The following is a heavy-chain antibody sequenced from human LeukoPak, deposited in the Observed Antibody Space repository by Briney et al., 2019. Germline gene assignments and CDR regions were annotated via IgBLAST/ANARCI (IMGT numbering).Heavy chain of an antibody. CDR3: ARLATYGDFSD. CDR2: IFSSGNT. D-gene: IGHD4-17*01. Sequence: SETLSLTCTVSGGSISSASYYWSWIRQHPGKGLEWIGYIFSSGNTKYNPSLESRVTISVDTSNNQFSLRLSSVTAADTAVYYCARLATYGDFSDWGQGTLVTVSS. J-gene: IGHJ4*02. V-gene: IGHV4-61*01. CDR1: GGSISSASYY.